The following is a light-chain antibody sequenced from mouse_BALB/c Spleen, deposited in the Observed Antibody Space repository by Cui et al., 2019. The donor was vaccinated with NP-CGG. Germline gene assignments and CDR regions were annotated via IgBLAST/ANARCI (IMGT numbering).Light chain of an antibody. CDR3: ALWYNNHWV. Sequence: AVLTRESALTTSPGETVTLTCRSSTGAVTTSNYANWVQEKPDHLFTGLIGGTNNRAPGVPARFSGSLIGDKAALTITGAQTEDETKYLCALWYNNHWVFGGGTKLTVL. J-gene: IGLJ1*01. CDR2: GTN. V-gene: IGLV1*01. CDR1: TGAVTTSNY.